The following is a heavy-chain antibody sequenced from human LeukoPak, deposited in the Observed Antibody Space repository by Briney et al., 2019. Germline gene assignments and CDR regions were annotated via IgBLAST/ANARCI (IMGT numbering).Heavy chain of an antibody. D-gene: IGHD2-8*02. CDR3: ARSGILVTGVRMDV. CDR1: AHIFKTYG. V-gene: IGHV1-18*01. Sequence: ASVTVSSKASAHIFKTYGVNWVRQAPGQGLEWVGWISGFNGKTDYAQRFQGRVTMTRDTSTSTAYMELRSLRSEDTAVYYCARSGILVTGVRMDVWGKGTTVIVSS. CDR2: ISGFNGKT. J-gene: IGHJ6*04.